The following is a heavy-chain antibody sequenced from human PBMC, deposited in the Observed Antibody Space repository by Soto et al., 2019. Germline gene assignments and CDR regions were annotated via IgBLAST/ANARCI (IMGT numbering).Heavy chain of an antibody. CDR1: GFTFSNHG. Sequence: EVQLLESGGGLAQPGGSLRLSCAASGFTFSNHGMTWVRQAPGKGLEWVSSVSADGYTTYYADSVRGRLTISRDNSGDTVYVRMNNLRAEDPALYYCAREASVHSFGEFWFFDLWCRGTQVTVSS. D-gene: IGHD3-10*01. CDR2: VSADGYTT. V-gene: IGHV3-23*01. J-gene: IGHJ2*01. CDR3: AREASVHSFGEFWFFDL.